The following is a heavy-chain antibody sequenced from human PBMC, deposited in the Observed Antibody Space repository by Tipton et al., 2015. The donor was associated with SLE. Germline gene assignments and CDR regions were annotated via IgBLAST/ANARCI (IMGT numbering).Heavy chain of an antibody. V-gene: IGHV3-23*01. CDR3: ARSPVYYFDY. Sequence: SLRLSCAASGFTLSRYTMSWVRQAPGMGLEWVSAFTGGSTFYADSVKGRFTISRDNSKNTLYLQMNSLRAEDTAVYYCARSPVYYFDYWGQGTLVTVSS. J-gene: IGHJ4*02. CDR1: GFTLSRYT. CDR2: FTGGST.